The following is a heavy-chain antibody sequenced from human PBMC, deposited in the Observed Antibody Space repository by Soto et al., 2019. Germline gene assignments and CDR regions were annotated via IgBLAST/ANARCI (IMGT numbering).Heavy chain of an antibody. D-gene: IGHD2-15*01. Sequence: ASVKVSCKASGYTFTSYGISWVRQAPGQGLEWMGWISAYNGNTNYAQKLQGGVTMTTDTSTSTAYMELRSLRSDDTAVYYCAKVVVAALPASSYYMDVWGKGTTVTVSS. CDR1: GYTFTSYG. V-gene: IGHV1-18*01. J-gene: IGHJ6*03. CDR2: ISAYNGNT. CDR3: AKVVVAALPASSYYMDV.